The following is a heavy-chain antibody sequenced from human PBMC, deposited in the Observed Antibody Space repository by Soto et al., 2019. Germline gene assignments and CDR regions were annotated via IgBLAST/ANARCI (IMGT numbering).Heavy chain of an antibody. CDR3: AKPVTQQLVRDGYHI. V-gene: IGHV3-23*01. D-gene: IGHD6-13*01. CDR1: GFTFSNYA. Sequence: EVQLLESGGGLVQPGGSLRLSCAVSGFTFSNYAMSWFRQAPGKGLEWVSAITSSGGGTYYSDSVNGRFTISRDNSKNTVHLEMNNVRAEDTAVYYGAKPVTQQLVRDGYHIWGQGTLVTVSS. J-gene: IGHJ3*02. CDR2: ITSSGGGT.